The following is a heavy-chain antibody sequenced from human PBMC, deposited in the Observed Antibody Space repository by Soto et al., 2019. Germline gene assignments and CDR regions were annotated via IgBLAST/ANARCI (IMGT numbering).Heavy chain of an antibody. J-gene: IGHJ6*03. V-gene: IGHV5-51*01. CDR3: ARHDYYYYYMDV. CDR2: IYPGDYDT. Sequence: GESLKISCKGSGYSFTSYWIGLVRQMPGKGLELVGIIYPGDYDTRYRPSFQGQVTISPDKSTRTAYLQSRNLKASDTAMYYCARHDYYYYYMDVWGKGTTVTVSS. CDR1: GYSFTSYW.